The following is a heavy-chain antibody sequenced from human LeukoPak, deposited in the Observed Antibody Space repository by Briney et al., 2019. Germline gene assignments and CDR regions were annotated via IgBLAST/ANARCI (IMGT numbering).Heavy chain of an antibody. Sequence: ASVKVSCKASGYTFTGYYMHWVRQAPGQGLEWMGWINPNSGGTNYAQKFQGRVTMTRDTSISTAYMELSRLRSNDTAVYYCARGAWYYDILTGYYNYWGQGTLVTVSS. CDR3: ARGAWYYDILTGYYNY. J-gene: IGHJ4*02. V-gene: IGHV1-2*02. CDR2: INPNSGGT. CDR1: GYTFTGYY. D-gene: IGHD3-9*01.